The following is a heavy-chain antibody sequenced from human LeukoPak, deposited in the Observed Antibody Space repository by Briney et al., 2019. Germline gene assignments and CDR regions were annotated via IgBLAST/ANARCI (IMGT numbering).Heavy chain of an antibody. D-gene: IGHD5-24*01. Sequence: SVKVSCKAPGGTFSSYAISWVRQAPGQGLEWMGGIIPIFGTANYAQKFQGRVTITADESTSTAYMELSSLRSEDTAVYYCASSSYRDGYNSAYWGQGTLVTVSS. V-gene: IGHV1-69*13. J-gene: IGHJ4*02. CDR3: ASSSYRDGYNSAY. CDR1: GGTFSSYA. CDR2: IIPIFGTA.